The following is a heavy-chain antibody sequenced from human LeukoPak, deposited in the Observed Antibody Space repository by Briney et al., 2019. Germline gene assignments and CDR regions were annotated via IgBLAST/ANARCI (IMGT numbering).Heavy chain of an antibody. CDR1: GYTFTSYG. D-gene: IGHD2-15*01. Sequence: ASVKVSCKASGYTFTSYGISWVRQAPGQGLEWMGWLNPYSGGTNYAQRFQGRVTLTRDTSISTAYMELSRLTSDDTAVYYCARVYCSGGSCHDYFDYWGQGTLVTVSS. J-gene: IGHJ4*02. CDR2: LNPYSGGT. CDR3: ARVYCSGGSCHDYFDY. V-gene: IGHV1-2*02.